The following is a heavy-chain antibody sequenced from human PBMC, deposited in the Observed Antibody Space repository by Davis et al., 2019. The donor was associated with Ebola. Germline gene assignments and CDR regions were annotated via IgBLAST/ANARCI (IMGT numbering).Heavy chain of an antibody. D-gene: IGHD3-3*01. Sequence: PGGSLRLSCAASGFTFSDYYINWIRQAPGKGLEWVSYISSSGSTIYYADSVKGRFTISRDNAKNSLYLQMNSLRAEDTAVYYCARGSHVLGGTIFGVVTTGHYYYYMDVWGKGTTVTVSS. CDR3: ARGSHVLGGTIFGVVTTGHYYYYMDV. V-gene: IGHV3-11*04. CDR1: GFTFSDYY. J-gene: IGHJ6*03. CDR2: ISSSGSTI.